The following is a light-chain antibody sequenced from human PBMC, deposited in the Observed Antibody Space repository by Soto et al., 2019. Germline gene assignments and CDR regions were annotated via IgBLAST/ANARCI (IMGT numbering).Light chain of an antibody. CDR1: QSISSCY. J-gene: IGKJ4*01. CDR3: QQFSSS. Sequence: EIVLTQSPGTLSLSPGERATLSCRASQSISSCYLAWYQQKPGQAPRLLIYGASSRATGIPDRFSGSGSGTDFTLTISRLEPEDFAVYYCQQFSSSFGGGTKVDNK. CDR2: GAS. V-gene: IGKV3-20*01.